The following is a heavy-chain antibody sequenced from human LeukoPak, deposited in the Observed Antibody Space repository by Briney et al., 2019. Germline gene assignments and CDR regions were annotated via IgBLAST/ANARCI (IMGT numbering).Heavy chain of an antibody. CDR2: IACDGSNK. CDR1: GFTFSSYG. D-gene: IGHD5-18*01. V-gene: IGHV3-30*18. Sequence: GGSLRLSCAASGFTFSSYGMHWVRQARGKGLEWGAGIACDGSNKYYADSVKGRFTISRDNSKNTVYPQMNSLRAEDTAVSYCAKDLRRRSHGSAHDYWGQGTLDTVSS. CDR3: AKDLRRRSHGSAHDY. J-gene: IGHJ4*02.